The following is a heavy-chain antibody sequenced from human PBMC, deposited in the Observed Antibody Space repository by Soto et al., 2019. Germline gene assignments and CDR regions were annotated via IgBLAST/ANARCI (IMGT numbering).Heavy chain of an antibody. Sequence: ASVKVSCKASGGTFSSYTISWVRQAPGQGLEWMGRIIPILGIENYAQKFQGRVTITADKSTSTAYMELSSLRSEDTAVYYCARGAPYSSSSEYFQHWGQGTLVTVSS. V-gene: IGHV1-69*02. CDR1: GGTFSSYT. D-gene: IGHD6-6*01. J-gene: IGHJ1*01. CDR3: ARGAPYSSSSEYFQH. CDR2: IIPILGIE.